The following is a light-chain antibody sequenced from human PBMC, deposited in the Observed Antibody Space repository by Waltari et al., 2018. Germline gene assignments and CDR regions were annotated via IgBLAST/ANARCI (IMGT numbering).Light chain of an antibody. J-gene: IGLJ3*02. CDR1: SSNIGANYD. CDR3: QSYDSSLSGWV. V-gene: IGLV1-40*01. Sequence: QSVLTQTPSVSGAPGQRVTISCTGSSSNIGANYDVHWYQQLPGTAPKLLIYGSSDLPCGVPDRCSGSKSGTSAALAITGLQAEDEADYYCQSYDSSLSGWVFGGGTKLTVL. CDR2: GSS.